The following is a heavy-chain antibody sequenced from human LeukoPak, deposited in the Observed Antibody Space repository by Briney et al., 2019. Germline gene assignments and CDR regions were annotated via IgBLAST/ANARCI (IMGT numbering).Heavy chain of an antibody. CDR1: GGSINDHA. Sequence: SETLSLTCTVSGGSINDHAWCWIHQPPGRGLEWIGCVYYTGSSEYNASLKSRLTISTDTSNNQLSLKVTSVTAADTAIYSCARLSRIATAGAYSYHSLDIWGQGTTVTVSS. D-gene: IGHD6-13*01. CDR2: VYYTGSS. V-gene: IGHV4-59*11. CDR3: ARLSRIATAGAYSYHSLDI. J-gene: IGHJ6*02.